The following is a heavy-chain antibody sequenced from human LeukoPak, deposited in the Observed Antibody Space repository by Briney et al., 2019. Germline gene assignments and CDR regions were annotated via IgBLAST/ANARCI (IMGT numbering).Heavy chain of an antibody. V-gene: IGHV3-21*01. CDR3: ASAGWNDVY. CDR2: ISSSSSYI. Sequence: GGSLRLSCAASGFTFSSYSMNWVRQAPGKGLEWVSSISSSSSYIYYADSVKGRFTISRDNAKNSLYLQMNRLRAEDTAVYYCASAGWNDVYWGQGTLVTVSS. D-gene: IGHD1-1*01. CDR1: GFTFSSYS. J-gene: IGHJ4*02.